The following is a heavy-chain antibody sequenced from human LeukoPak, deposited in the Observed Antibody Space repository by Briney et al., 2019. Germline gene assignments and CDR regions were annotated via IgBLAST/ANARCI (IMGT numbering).Heavy chain of an antibody. D-gene: IGHD4-17*01. CDR1: GFTFSSYG. CDR3: AKDLLGYGDYNGMDV. CDR2: ISYDGSNK. Sequence: GGSLRLSCAASGFTFSSYGMHWGRQAPGKGLEWVAVISYDGSNKYYADSVKGRFTISRDNSKNTLYLQMNRLRAEDTAVYYCAKDLLGYGDYNGMDVWGQGTTVTVSS. J-gene: IGHJ6*02. V-gene: IGHV3-30*18.